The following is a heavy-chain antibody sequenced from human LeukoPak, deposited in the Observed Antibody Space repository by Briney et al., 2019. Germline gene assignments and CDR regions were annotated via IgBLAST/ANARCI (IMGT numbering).Heavy chain of an antibody. CDR3: AREDVVLVDAVRYYYYGMDV. D-gene: IGHD2-8*01. Sequence: GASVKVSCKASGYNFISYYMHWVRQAPGQDLEWMGIINPSGGSTGYAQKFQDRVTMTRDTSTSTVYMELSSLKSEDTAVYYCAREDVVLVDAVRYYYYGMDVWGQGTTVTVSS. CDR2: INPSGGST. CDR1: GYNFISYY. J-gene: IGHJ6*02. V-gene: IGHV1-46*01.